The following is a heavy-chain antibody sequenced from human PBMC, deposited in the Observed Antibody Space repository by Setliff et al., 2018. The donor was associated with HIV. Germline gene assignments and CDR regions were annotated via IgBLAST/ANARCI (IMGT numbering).Heavy chain of an antibody. V-gene: IGHV1-18*01. CDR1: GYTFASYG. CDR2: INANSGHT. CDR3: ARDRGYCSGASCYGLDY. D-gene: IGHD2-15*01. Sequence: ASVKVSCKASGYTFASYGVTWVRQAPGQGLAWMGWINANSGHTNYAQKFQDRVTITADTSSTTAYMELSSQRSEDTAGYYCARDRGYCSGASCYGLDYWGQGTVGTVSA. J-gene: IGHJ4*02.